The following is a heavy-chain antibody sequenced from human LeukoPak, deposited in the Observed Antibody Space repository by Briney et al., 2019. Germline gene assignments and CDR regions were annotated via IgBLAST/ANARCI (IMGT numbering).Heavy chain of an antibody. V-gene: IGHV3-30*04. Sequence: PGRSLRLSCAASGFTFSGSAIHWVRQAPGKGLEWASVISRDGSGTYYADSVKGRFTISRDSSKNTVYLQMNSLEPDDTAVYYCARDAFYSSGTYFDYWGQGTLVTVSS. J-gene: IGHJ4*02. CDR2: ISRDGSGT. D-gene: IGHD3-10*01. CDR1: GFTFSGSA. CDR3: ARDAFYSSGTYFDY.